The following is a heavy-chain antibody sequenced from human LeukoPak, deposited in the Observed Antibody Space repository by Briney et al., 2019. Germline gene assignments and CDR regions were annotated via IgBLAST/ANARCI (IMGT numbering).Heavy chain of an antibody. D-gene: IGHD3-3*01. CDR2: ISGSGGST. Sequence: GGSLRLSCAASGFTFSSYAMSWVRHAPGKGLEWVSAISGSGGSTYYADSVKGRFTISRDNSKNTLYLQMNSLRAEDTAVYYCAKDKTFGVVISYFDPWGQGTLVTVSS. J-gene: IGHJ5*02. CDR1: GFTFSSYA. CDR3: AKDKTFGVVISYFDP. V-gene: IGHV3-23*01.